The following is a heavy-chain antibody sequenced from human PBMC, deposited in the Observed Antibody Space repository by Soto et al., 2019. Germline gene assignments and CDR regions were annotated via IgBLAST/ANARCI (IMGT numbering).Heavy chain of an antibody. CDR1: GYTLTSYY. Sequence: GASVKVSCKASGYTLTSYYLHWVRQAPGQGPEWMVIINPSGGITNDAQKFQDRVTMTSDTSTSTVYLELSSLRSEDTAVYYCARGISTTRYYYYYGMDVWGQGTTVTVSS. J-gene: IGHJ6*02. CDR2: INPSGGIT. V-gene: IGHV1-46*01. CDR3: ARGISTTRYYYYYGMDV. D-gene: IGHD2-2*01.